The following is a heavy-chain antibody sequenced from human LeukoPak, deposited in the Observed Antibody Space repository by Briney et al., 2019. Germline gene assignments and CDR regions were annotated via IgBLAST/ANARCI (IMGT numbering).Heavy chain of an antibody. CDR1: GFTFSNYA. Sequence: GGSPRLSCEASGFTFSNYAMSWVRQAPGKGLEWLSAISGSGSNTYYADSVKGRFTISRDNSKNTLYLQINSLRAEDTAVYYCAKRIIGYCSGDSCYYDYWGHGTLLTVSS. V-gene: IGHV3-23*01. CDR2: ISGSGSNT. CDR3: AKRIIGYCSGDSCYYDY. D-gene: IGHD2-15*01. J-gene: IGHJ4*01.